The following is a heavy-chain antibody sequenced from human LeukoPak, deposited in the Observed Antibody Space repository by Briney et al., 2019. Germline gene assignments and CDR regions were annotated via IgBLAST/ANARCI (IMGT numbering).Heavy chain of an antibody. CDR2: ISAGNGNT. CDR3: ARDPNALDY. Sequence: VSVKVSCKASGYTFTSYAIHWVRQAPGQRLEWMGWISAGNGNTKYSQNFQGRVTFISNTSATTAFMELSSLRSEDAAVYYCARDPNALDYWGQGTLVTVSS. J-gene: IGHJ4*02. CDR1: GYTFTSYA. V-gene: IGHV1-3*01.